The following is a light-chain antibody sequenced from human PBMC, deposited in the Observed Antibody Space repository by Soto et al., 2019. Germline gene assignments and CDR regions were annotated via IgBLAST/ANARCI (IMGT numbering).Light chain of an antibody. CDR1: QSVSSTY. Sequence: EIVLTQSPGTLSLSPGERATLSCRASQSVSSTYLTWFQQKPGQAPRLLIYGASSRATGIPGRFSGSGSGTDFTLTISRLEPEDFAVYYCQQYGSSGLTFGGGTKVEIK. CDR3: QQYGSSGLT. J-gene: IGKJ4*01. V-gene: IGKV3-20*01. CDR2: GAS.